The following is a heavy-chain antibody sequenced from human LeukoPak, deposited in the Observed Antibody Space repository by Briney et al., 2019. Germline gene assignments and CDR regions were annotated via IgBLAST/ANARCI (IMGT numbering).Heavy chain of an antibody. CDR2: IYYSGST. V-gene: IGHV4-30-4*02. CDR3: APGPPEAFDI. J-gene: IGHJ3*02. CDR1: SGSISSGAYY. Sequence: SETLSLTCTVSSGSISSGAYYWSWIRQPPGKGLEWIGYIYYSGSTYYNPSLKSRVTISVDTSKNQFSLKLSSVTAADTAVYYLAPGPPEAFDIWGQGTMVTVSS.